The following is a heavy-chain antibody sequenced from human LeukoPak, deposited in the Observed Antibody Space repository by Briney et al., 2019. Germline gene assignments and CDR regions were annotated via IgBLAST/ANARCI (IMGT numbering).Heavy chain of an antibody. V-gene: IGHV4-30-2*01. CDR1: GGSISSGGYS. CDR2: VYHSGST. Sequence: SETLSLTCAVSGGSISSGGYSWSWIRQPPGKGLEWIGYVYHSGSTYYNPSLKSRVTISVDTSKNQFSLKLSSVTAADTAVYYCARDRPNWFDPWGQGTLVTVSS. CDR3: ARDRPNWFDP. J-gene: IGHJ5*02.